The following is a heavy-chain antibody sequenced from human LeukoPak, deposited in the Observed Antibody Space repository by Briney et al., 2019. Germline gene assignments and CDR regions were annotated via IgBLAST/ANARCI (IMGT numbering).Heavy chain of an antibody. CDR1: GGSISSYY. CDR3: ARGGGYAGPIGY. V-gene: IGHV4-59*01. Sequence: SETLSLTCTVSGGSISSYYWSWIRQPPGKGLEWIGYIYYSGSTNYNPSLKSRVTISVDTSKNQFSLKLSSVTAADTAVYYCARGGGYAGPIGYWGQGALVTVSS. CDR2: IYYSGST. J-gene: IGHJ4*02. D-gene: IGHD5-12*01.